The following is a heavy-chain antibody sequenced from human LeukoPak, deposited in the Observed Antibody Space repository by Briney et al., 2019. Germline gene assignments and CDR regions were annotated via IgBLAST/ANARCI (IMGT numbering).Heavy chain of an antibody. CDR2: IKSKTDGGTT. V-gene: IGHV3-15*01. CDR3: TTGTYQLPEIWFDP. CDR1: GFTFSNAW. J-gene: IGHJ5*02. Sequence: GGSLRLSCAASGFTFSNAWMSWVRQAPGKGLEWVGRIKSKTDGGTTDYAAPVKGRFTISRDDSKNTLYLQMNSLKTEDTAVYYCTTGTYQLPEIWFDPWGQGTLVTVSS. D-gene: IGHD2-2*01.